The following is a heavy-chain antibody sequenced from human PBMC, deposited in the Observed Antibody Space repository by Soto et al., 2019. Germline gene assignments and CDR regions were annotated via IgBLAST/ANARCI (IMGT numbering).Heavy chain of an antibody. CDR3: ARVRVGYDFWSGYYSSRLLDY. D-gene: IGHD3-3*01. CDR2: MNPNSGNT. CDR1: GYTFTSYD. Sequence: GASVKVSCKASGYTFTSYDINWVRQATGQGLERKGWMNPNSGNTGYAQKFQGRVTMTRNTSISTAYMELSSLRSEDTAVYYCARVRVGYDFWSGYYSSRLLDYWGQGTLVTVSS. V-gene: IGHV1-8*01. J-gene: IGHJ4*02.